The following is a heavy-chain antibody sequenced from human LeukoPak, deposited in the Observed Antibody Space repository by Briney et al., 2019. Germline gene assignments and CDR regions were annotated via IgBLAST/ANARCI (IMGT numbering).Heavy chain of an antibody. D-gene: IGHD7-27*01. Sequence: SETLSLTCTVSGGSISSSGFYWGWIRQPPGKGLEWIATIYYSGSTNYNPSLKSRVTISVDTSKNQFSLKLSSVTAADTAVYYCARDGLNWGELNLGIDIWGQGTMVTVSS. CDR2: IYYSGST. J-gene: IGHJ3*02. CDR3: ARDGLNWGELNLGIDI. CDR1: GGSISSSGFY. V-gene: IGHV4-39*07.